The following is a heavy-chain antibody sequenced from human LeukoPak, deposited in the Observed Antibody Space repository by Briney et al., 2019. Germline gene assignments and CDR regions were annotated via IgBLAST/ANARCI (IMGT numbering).Heavy chain of an antibody. CDR1: RFTVSSNY. D-gene: IGHD5-18*01. CDR2: ISSNGGST. Sequence: GGSLRLSCAASRFTVSSNYMNWVRQAPGKGLEYVLAISSNGGSTYYANSVKGRFTISRDNSKNTLYLQMGSLRAEDMAVYYCARVKSRYSYVYYFDYWGQGTLVTVSS. V-gene: IGHV3-64*01. J-gene: IGHJ4*02. CDR3: ARVKSRYSYVYYFDY.